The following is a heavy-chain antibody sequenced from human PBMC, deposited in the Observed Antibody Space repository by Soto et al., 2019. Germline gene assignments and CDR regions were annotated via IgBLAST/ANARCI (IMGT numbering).Heavy chain of an antibody. D-gene: IGHD3-10*01. J-gene: IGHJ4*02. V-gene: IGHV1-18*01. CDR3: PRDVMYCSGSFDY. CDR1: DYSFTNYG. Sequence: QVHLVQSGPEVKNPGASVKVSCKASDYSFTNYGIAWVRQARGQGLEWRGWISADNGYTDYAQKFQGRVIMTTDTSWTNAYMELKSLRSDDTDVYYLPRDVMYCSGSFDYWGQRTLVTVSS. CDR2: ISADNGYT.